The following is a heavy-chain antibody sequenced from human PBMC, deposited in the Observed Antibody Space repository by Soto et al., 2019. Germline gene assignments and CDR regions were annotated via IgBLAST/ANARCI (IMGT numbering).Heavy chain of an antibody. CDR3: ARDFGSSSWQLGVQH. D-gene: IGHD6-13*01. J-gene: IGHJ1*01. Sequence: QVQLVESGGGVVQPGRSLRLSCAASGFTFSSYGMHWVRQAPGKGLEWVAVIWYDGSNKYYADSVKGRXTXSXDNXXXXXXXXXXXXXXXXXXXYYCARDFGSSSWQLGVQHWGQGTLVTVXX. CDR2: IWYDGSNK. CDR1: GFTFSSYG. V-gene: IGHV3-33*01.